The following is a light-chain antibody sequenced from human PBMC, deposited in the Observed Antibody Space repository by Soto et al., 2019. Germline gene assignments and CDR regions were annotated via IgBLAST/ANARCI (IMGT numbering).Light chain of an antibody. J-gene: IGLJ2*01. V-gene: IGLV2-23*01. CDR1: SSDVGSYKF. Sequence: QSALTQPASVSGSPGQSITISCTGSSSDVGSYKFVSWYQQHPGKAPKLMIYEASKRPSGVSNRFSGSKSGNSASLTISGLQAEDEANYYCFSYAGSRTYVLFGGGPKLTVL. CDR3: FSYAGSRTYVL. CDR2: EAS.